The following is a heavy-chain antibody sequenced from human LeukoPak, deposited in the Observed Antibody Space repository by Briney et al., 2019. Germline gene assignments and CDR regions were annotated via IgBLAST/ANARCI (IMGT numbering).Heavy chain of an antibody. CDR3: ATGRVGATGLGAFDI. Sequence: GASVKVSCKASEYTFTGYYMHWVRQAPGQGLEWMGWINPNSGGTNYAQKFQGRVTMTRDTSISTAYMELSRLRSDDTAVYYCATGRVGATGLGAFDIWGQGTMVTVSS. D-gene: IGHD1-26*01. V-gene: IGHV1-2*02. J-gene: IGHJ3*02. CDR1: EYTFTGYY. CDR2: INPNSGGT.